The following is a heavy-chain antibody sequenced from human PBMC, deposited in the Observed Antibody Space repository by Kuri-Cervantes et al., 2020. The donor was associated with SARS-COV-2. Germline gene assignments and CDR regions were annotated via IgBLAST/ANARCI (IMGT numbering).Heavy chain of an antibody. Sequence: GESLKISCAASGFTFSSYAMSWVRQAPGKGLEWVSAISGSGGSTYYADSVKGRFTISRDNPKNTLYLQMNSLRAEDTAVYYCARDLYMRRLDAFDIWGQGTMVTVSS. CDR2: ISGSGGST. V-gene: IGHV3-23*01. CDR1: GFTFSSYA. CDR3: ARDLYMRRLDAFDI. D-gene: IGHD1-1*01. J-gene: IGHJ3*02.